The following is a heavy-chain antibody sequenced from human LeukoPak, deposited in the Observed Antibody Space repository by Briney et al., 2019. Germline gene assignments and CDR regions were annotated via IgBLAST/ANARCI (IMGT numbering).Heavy chain of an antibody. D-gene: IGHD6-6*01. CDR3: ATVAGSSLSRNYFDP. V-gene: IGHV3-9*01. CDR1: GFNFDDYA. CDR2: ISWNSANI. Sequence: GRSLRLSCAASGFNFDDYAMHWVRQPPGKGLEWVSGISWNSANICYADSVKGRLTISRDNAKNSLYLQMNSLRDEDSAFYYCATVAGSSLSRNYFDPWGQGTLVTVSS. J-gene: IGHJ5*02.